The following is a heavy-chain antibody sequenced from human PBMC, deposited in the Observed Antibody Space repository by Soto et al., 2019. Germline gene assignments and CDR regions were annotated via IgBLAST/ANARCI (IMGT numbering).Heavy chain of an antibody. CDR1: GFTFSSYA. V-gene: IGHV3-23*01. CDR2: ISGSGGST. D-gene: IGHD3-10*01. Sequence: EVQLLESGGGLVQPGGSLRLSCAASGFTFSSYAMNWVRQAPGKGLEWVSVISGSGGSTYYADSVKGRFTISRDNSKNTLYLQMKSLAAEDTAVYYCAKRASGSYFDDWGQGTMVTVSS. CDR3: AKRASGSYFDD. J-gene: IGHJ4*02.